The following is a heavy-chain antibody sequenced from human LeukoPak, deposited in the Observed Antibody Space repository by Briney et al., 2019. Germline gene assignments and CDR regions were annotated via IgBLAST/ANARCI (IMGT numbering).Heavy chain of an antibody. CDR3: AKDRFVSASGTSTYYFDY. J-gene: IGHJ4*02. CDR2: GNT. D-gene: IGHD6-13*01. V-gene: IGHV3-23*01. Sequence: GNTYYADSVRGRFTISRDNSKNTLYLQMNSLRAEDTAVYYCAKDRFVSASGTSTYYFDYWGQGTLVTVSS.